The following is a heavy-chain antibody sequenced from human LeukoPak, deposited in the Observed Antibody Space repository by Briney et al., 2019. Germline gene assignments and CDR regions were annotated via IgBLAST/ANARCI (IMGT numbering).Heavy chain of an antibody. D-gene: IGHD6-13*01. CDR1: GYTFTGYY. CDR2: INPNSGDT. J-gene: IGHJ5*02. CDR3: SRASTMAAPGAMPNDL. V-gene: IGHV1-2*02. Sequence: ASVKVSCKASGYTFTGYYMHWVRQAPERGLEWMGWINPNSGDTNYAEIFQDRVTMTRDTSISTAYMELSSLRSDDSAVYFCSRASTMAAPGAMPNDLWGQGTLVTVSS.